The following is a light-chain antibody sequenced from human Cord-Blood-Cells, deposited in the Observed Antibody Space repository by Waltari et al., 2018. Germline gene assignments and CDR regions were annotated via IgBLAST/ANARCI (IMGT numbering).Light chain of an antibody. J-gene: IGKJ4*01. CDR1: QDISND. CDR2: YAS. Sequence: DIQMTHSPSSLSASVGDRVTITCQASQDISNDLNWYQQKPGKAPKLLIYYASNLETGVPSRFSGSGSGADFTFTISSLQPEDIATYYCQQYDSLPLTFGGGTKVEIK. CDR3: QQYDSLPLT. V-gene: IGKV1-33*01.